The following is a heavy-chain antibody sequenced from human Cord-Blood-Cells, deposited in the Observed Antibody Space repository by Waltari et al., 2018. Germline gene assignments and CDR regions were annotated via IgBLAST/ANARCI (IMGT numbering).Heavy chain of an antibody. CDR1: GGSFSGYY. D-gene: IGHD6-13*01. V-gene: IGHV4-34*01. Sequence: QVQLQQWGAGLLKPSETLSLTCAVYGGSFSGYYWSWIRQPPGKGLEWIGEINHSGSTNYNPSLKSRVTISVDTSKNQFSLKLSSVTAADTAVYYCVRGRGSSSWLDYWGQGTLVTVSS. CDR2: INHSGST. CDR3: VRGRGSSSWLDY. J-gene: IGHJ4*02.